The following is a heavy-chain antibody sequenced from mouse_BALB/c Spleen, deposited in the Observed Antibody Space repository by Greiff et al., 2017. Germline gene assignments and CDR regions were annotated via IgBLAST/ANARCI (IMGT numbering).Heavy chain of an antibody. CDR2: IWAGGST. D-gene: IGHD3-1*01. CDR3: ARDRGAMRFLNWYFDV. J-gene: IGHJ1*01. V-gene: IGHV2-9*02. CDR1: GFSLTSYG. Sequence: QVQLQQSGPGLVAPSQSLSITCTVSGFSLTSYGVHWVRQPPGKGLEWLGVIWAGGSTNYNSALMSRLSISKDNSKSQVFLKMNSLQTDDTAMYYCARDRGAMRFLNWYFDVWGAGTTVTVSS.